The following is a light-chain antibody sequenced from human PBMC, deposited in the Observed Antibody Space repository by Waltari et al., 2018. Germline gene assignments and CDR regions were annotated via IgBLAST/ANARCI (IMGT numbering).Light chain of an antibody. J-gene: IGLJ3*02. CDR1: SSDIGAYTY. V-gene: IGLV2-14*01. CDR2: EVR. Sequence: QSALTQPASVSGSPGQSITISCTGTSSDIGAYTYLSWYQHLPGKAPKLIISEVRRRPSGVSNRFSGSKSGNMASLTISGLQAEDEADYYCNSYTTSSTWVFGGGTKLTVL. CDR3: NSYTTSSTWV.